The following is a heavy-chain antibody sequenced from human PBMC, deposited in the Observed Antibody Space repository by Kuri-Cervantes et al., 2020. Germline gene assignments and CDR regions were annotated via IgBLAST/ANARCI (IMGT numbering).Heavy chain of an antibody. J-gene: IGHJ5*02. CDR2: INPNNGGT. V-gene: IGHV1-2*02. D-gene: IGHD3-10*01. Sequence: ASVKVSCKASGYTFTGYYMHWVRQAPGQGLEWMGWINPNNGGTNYAQKFQGRVTMTRDTSISTACMELSRLRSDDTAVYYCARVGRLGQARGGSWFDPWGQGTLVTVSS. CDR1: GYTFTGYY. CDR3: ARVGRLGQARGGSWFDP.